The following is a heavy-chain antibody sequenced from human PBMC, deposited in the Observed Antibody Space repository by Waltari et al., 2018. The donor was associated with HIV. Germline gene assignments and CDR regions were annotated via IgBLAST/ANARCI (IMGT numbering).Heavy chain of an antibody. D-gene: IGHD4-17*01. V-gene: IGHV4-31*03. Sequence: QVQLQESGPGLVKPSQTLSLTCTVSGGSVSSDSLSWRWFRQHPGKGLEWIGYIYYSGSTYYNPSLKSRVIISIDTSQNQFSLELTSVTAADTAVYYCARDSGLYGTYSHGMDVWGQGTTVTVSS. CDR2: IYYSGST. CDR1: GGSVSSDSLS. CDR3: ARDSGLYGTYSHGMDV. J-gene: IGHJ6*02.